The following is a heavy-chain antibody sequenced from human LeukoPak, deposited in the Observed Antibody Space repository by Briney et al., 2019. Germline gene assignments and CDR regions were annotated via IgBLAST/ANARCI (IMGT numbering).Heavy chain of an antibody. D-gene: IGHD3-10*02. CDR2: INWNGGST. Sequence: GESLRLSCAASGFAFDDYGMTWVHQAPGKGLEWVSGINWNGGSTSDADSVKGRFTISRDNAKNSLYLQMNSLRAEGTAVYYCAELGITMIGGVWGKGTTVTISS. V-gene: IGHV3-20*04. CDR3: AELGITMIGGV. J-gene: IGHJ6*04. CDR1: GFAFDDYG.